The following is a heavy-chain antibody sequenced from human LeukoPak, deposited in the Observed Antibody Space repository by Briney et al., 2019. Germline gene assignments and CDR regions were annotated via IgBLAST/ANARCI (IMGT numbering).Heavy chain of an antibody. D-gene: IGHD2-2*01. V-gene: IGHV1-69*13. Sequence: ASVKVSCKASGGTFSSYAISWVRQAPGQGLEWMGGIIPIFGTANYAQKFQGRVTITADESTSTAYMELSSLRSEDTAVYYCASCSSTSCSDAFDIWGQGTMVTVSS. CDR2: IIPIFGTA. J-gene: IGHJ3*02. CDR1: GGTFSSYA. CDR3: ASCSSTSCSDAFDI.